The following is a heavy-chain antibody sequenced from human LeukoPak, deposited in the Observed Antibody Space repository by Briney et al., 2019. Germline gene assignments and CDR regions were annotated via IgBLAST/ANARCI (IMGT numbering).Heavy chain of an antibody. Sequence: GGSLRLSCAASGYTFSGYAIHWVRQAPGKGLEWVAVISYDGRTAYYADSVKGRFTISRDNSKNTAYLQMNSLRGEDTAVYYCAKRSDVVTSIPDSWGQGTLVTVSS. CDR2: ISYDGRTA. V-gene: IGHV3-30*18. D-gene: IGHD2-21*02. CDR3: AKRSDVVTSIPDS. J-gene: IGHJ5*02. CDR1: GYTFSGYA.